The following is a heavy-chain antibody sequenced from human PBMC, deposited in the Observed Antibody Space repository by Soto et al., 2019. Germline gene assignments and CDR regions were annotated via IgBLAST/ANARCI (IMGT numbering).Heavy chain of an antibody. CDR3: ARRMGDRSYDNHPDYYYYYYMDV. J-gene: IGHJ6*03. Sequence: ASVKVSCKASGYTFTSYAMHWVRQAPGQRLEWMGWINAGNGNTKYSQKFQGRVTITRDTSASTAYMELSSLRSEDTAMYYCARRMGDRSYDNHPDYYYYYYMDVWGKGTTVTVSS. CDR1: GYTFTSYA. CDR2: INAGNGNT. D-gene: IGHD3-10*01. V-gene: IGHV1-3*01.